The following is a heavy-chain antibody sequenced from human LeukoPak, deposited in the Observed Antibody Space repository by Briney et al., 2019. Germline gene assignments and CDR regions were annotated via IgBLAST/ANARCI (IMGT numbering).Heavy chain of an antibody. V-gene: IGHV4-31*03. CDR3: AREGGPYRPLDY. Sequence: SETLSLTCTVSGGSIRSGGYYWSWIRPHPGKGLEWIGYIYYSGSTYYTPSLKSRVTISVDTSKNQFSLKLTSVTAADTAVYYCAREGGPYRPLDYSGQGTLVTVAS. J-gene: IGHJ4*02. CDR1: GGSIRSGGYY. CDR2: IYYSGST.